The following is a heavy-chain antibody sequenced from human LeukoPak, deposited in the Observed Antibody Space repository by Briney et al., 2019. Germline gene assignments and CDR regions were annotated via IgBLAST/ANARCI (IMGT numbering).Heavy chain of an antibody. CDR3: ARSISYYYTMDV. V-gene: IGHV3-11*01. CDR2: ISGSGSDL. Sequence: PGGSLRLSCVACGFSFSDYYMSWIRQAPGRGLEWISYISGSGSDLYYADSVKGRFTISRDNANNSLYLKMNSLRAEDTAVYYCARSISYYYTMDVWGQGTTVTVSS. CDR1: GFSFSDYY. D-gene: IGHD3-3*02. J-gene: IGHJ6*02.